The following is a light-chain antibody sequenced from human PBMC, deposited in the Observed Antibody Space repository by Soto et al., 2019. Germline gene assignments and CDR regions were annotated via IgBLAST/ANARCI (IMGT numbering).Light chain of an antibody. J-gene: IGKJ4*01. CDR2: GAS. CDR3: QQYGSSPWLT. Sequence: EIVLTQSPGTLSLSPGERATLSCRAGQSVSSNYLAWYQQKPGQAPRLLIYGASSRATGIPDRFSGSGSGTDFTLTISRLEPEDFAVYYCQQYGSSPWLTFGGGTKVDIK. CDR1: QSVSSNY. V-gene: IGKV3-20*01.